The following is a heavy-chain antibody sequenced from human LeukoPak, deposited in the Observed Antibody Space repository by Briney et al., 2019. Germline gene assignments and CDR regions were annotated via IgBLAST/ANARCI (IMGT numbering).Heavy chain of an antibody. Sequence: SETLSLTCTVSGGSISSSSYYWGWIRQPPGKGLEWIGSIYYSGSTYYNPSLKSRVTISVDTSKNQFSLKLSSVTAADTAVYYCARGLRWWLRLGDWFDPWGQGTLVTVSS. V-gene: IGHV4-39*07. CDR2: IYYSGST. CDR3: ARGLRWWLRLGDWFDP. CDR1: GGSISSSSYY. J-gene: IGHJ5*02. D-gene: IGHD3-16*01.